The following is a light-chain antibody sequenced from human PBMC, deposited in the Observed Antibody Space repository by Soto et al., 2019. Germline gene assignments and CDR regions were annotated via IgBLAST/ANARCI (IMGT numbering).Light chain of an antibody. CDR2: DVS. CDR1: SSDVGGYNY. J-gene: IGLJ2*01. Sequence: QSVLTQPASVSGSPGQSITISCTGTSSDVGGYNYVSWYQQYPGKAPKLMIYDVSNRPSGVSNRFSGSKSGNTASLTISGLQAEDEADYYCSSYTSSITHVVFGGGTKVTVL. V-gene: IGLV2-14*01. CDR3: SSYTSSITHVV.